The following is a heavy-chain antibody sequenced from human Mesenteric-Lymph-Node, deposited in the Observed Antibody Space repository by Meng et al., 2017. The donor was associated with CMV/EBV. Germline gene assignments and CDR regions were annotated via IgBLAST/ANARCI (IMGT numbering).Heavy chain of an antibody. CDR3: VRFLISPLYGMDV. D-gene: IGHD3-3*01. CDR1: GFTFSSYA. Sequence: GGSLRLSCAASGFTFSSYAMSWVRQAPGKGLEWVSYIGGSGSTIHYADSVKGRFAISRDNAKNSLYLQMNSLRAEDTAVYYCVRFLISPLYGMDVWGQGTTVTVSS. CDR2: IGGSGSTI. V-gene: IGHV3-48*04. J-gene: IGHJ6*02.